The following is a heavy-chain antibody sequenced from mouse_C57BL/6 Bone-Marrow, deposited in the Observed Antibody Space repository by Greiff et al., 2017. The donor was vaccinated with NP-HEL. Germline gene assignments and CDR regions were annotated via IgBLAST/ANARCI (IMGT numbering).Heavy chain of an antibody. Sequence: EVQLQQSGAELVKPGASVKLSCTASGFTIKDYYMHWVKQRPEQGLEWIGWIDPENGDTEYASKFQGKATITADTSSNTASLQLSSLTSEDTAVYYCTTGYGSSSAWFAYWGQGTLVTVSA. J-gene: IGHJ3*01. D-gene: IGHD1-1*01. V-gene: IGHV14-4*01. CDR1: GFTIKDYY. CDR2: IDPENGDT. CDR3: TTGYGSSSAWFAY.